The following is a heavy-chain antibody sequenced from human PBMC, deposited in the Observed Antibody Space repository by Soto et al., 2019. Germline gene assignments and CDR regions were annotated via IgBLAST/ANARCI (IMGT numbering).Heavy chain of an antibody. Sequence: SVKVSCKASGGTSSSYAISWVRQAPGQGLEWMGGIIPIFGTANYAQKFQGRVTITADESTSTAYMELSSLRSEDTAVYYCARSWRYCYGLHRQTPRTVQKNYYYGMDVWGQGTTDTVSS. D-gene: IGHD5-18*01. V-gene: IGHV1-69*13. J-gene: IGHJ6*02. CDR3: ARSWRYCYGLHRQTPRTVQKNYYYGMDV. CDR2: IIPIFGTA. CDR1: GGTSSSYA.